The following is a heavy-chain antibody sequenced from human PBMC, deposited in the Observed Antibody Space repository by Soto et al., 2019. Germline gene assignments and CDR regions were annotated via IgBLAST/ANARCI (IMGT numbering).Heavy chain of an antibody. V-gene: IGHV3-23*01. CDR1: GFTFSSYS. J-gene: IGHJ4*02. Sequence: EVKLLESGGGLVQPGGSLRLSCAASGFTFSSYSMSWVRRAPGKGLEWVSAISGSGGSTYYADSVNGRFTISRDNSKNTLYLQMNSVRAEDTAVYYCAKEGIGIVEAVFDYWGQGTLVTVSS. D-gene: IGHD1-26*01. CDR2: ISGSGGST. CDR3: AKEGIGIVEAVFDY.